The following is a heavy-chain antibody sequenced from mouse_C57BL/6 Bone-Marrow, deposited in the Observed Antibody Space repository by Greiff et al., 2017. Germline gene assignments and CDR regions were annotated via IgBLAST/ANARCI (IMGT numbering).Heavy chain of an antibody. CDR2: INPNNGGT. Sequence: VQLQQYGPELVKPGASVKISCKASGYTFTDYYMNWVKQSHGKSLEWIGDINPNNGGTSYNQKFKGKATLTVDKSSSTAYMELRSLTSEDSAVYYCARGGEILVFDYWGQGTTLTVSS. CDR1: GYTFTDYY. CDR3: ARGGEILVFDY. V-gene: IGHV1-26*01. D-gene: IGHD1-1*02. J-gene: IGHJ2*01.